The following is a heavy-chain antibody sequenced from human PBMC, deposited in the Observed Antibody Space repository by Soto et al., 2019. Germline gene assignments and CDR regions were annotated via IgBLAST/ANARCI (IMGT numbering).Heavy chain of an antibody. CDR3: ARAHSESWNFYQDGKDV. V-gene: IGHV3-11*06. D-gene: IGHD1-1*01. J-gene: IGHJ6*02. CDR1: GFTFSDYY. CDR2: ISSSSSYT. Sequence: PGGSLRLSCAASGFTFSDYYMSWIRQAPGKGLEWVSYISSSSSYTNYADSVKGRFTISRDNAKNSLYLQMNSLRAEDTAVYYCARAHSESWNFYQDGKDVWGQGTTVPVSS.